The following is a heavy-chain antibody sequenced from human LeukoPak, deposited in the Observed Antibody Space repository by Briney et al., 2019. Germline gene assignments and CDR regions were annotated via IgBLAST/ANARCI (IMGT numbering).Heavy chain of an antibody. V-gene: IGHV4-59*01. CDR2: IYYSGYT. CDR1: GGSISDYY. J-gene: IGHJ5*02. Sequence: SETLSLTCTVSGGSISDYYWSWIRLPPGKGLEWIGYIYYSGYTNYSPSPKSRVTISVDTSKSQFSLKLSSVTAADTAVYYCARTTSSSWYVVNWFDPWGQGTLVTVSS. D-gene: IGHD6-13*01. CDR3: ARTTSSSWYVVNWFDP.